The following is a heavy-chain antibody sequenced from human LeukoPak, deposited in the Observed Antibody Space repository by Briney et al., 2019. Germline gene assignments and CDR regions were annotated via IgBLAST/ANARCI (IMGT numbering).Heavy chain of an antibody. J-gene: IGHJ4*02. CDR1: GGSFSGYY. Sequence: SETLSLTCAVYGGSFSGYYWSWIRQPPGKGLEWIGEINHSGSTNYNPSLKSRVTISVDTFKNQFSLKLSSVTAADTAVYYCARGDYCSGGSCYSPPFDYWGQGTLVTVSS. CDR3: ARGDYCSGGSCYSPPFDY. V-gene: IGHV4-34*01. CDR2: INHSGST. D-gene: IGHD2-15*01.